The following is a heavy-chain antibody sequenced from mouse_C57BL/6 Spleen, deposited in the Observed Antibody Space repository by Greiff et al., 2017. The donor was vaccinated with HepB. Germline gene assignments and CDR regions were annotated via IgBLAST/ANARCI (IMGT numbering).Heavy chain of an antibody. V-gene: IGHV5-17*01. CDR3: GRRAGRDWYFDV. CDR1: GFTFSDYG. J-gene: IGHJ1*03. CDR2: ISSGSSYI. Sequence: EVQLVESGGGLVKPGGSLKLSCAASGFTFSDYGMHWVRQAPEKGLEWVAYISSGSSYIYYADTVKGRFTIARDNATNTLFLQLTSLRSEDTAMYYCGRRAGRDWYFDVGGTGTTVTVSS. D-gene: IGHD3-3*01.